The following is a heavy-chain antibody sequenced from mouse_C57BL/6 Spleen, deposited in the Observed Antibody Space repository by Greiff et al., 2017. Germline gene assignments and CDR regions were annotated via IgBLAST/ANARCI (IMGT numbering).Heavy chain of an antibody. Sequence: VQLQQPGAELVKPGASVKVSCKASGYTFTSYWMHWVKQRPGQGLEWIGRIHPSDSDTNYNQKFKGKATLTVDKSSSTAYMQLSSLTSEDSAFYYCAIPTPYGGYAWFAYWGQGTLGTVSA. CDR1: GYTFTSYW. J-gene: IGHJ3*01. CDR3: AIPTPYGGYAWFAY. V-gene: IGHV1-74*01. D-gene: IGHD1-2*01. CDR2: IHPSDSDT.